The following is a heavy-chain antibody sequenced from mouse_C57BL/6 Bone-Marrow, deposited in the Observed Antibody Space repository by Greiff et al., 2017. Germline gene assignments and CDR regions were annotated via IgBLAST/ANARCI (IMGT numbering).Heavy chain of an antibody. CDR2: IWWDDDK. D-gene: IGHD2-3*01. CDR1: GFSLRTFGMG. Sequence: QVTLKVSGPGILQPSQTLSLTCSFSGFSLRTFGMGVGWLRQPSGQGLVWLAHIWWDDDKYYHPALKSRRTISKDSSKNLVFLKIANVDTADTATYYCSRTRYDGYYLGFAYWGQGTLVTVSA. J-gene: IGHJ3*01. CDR3: SRTRYDGYYLGFAY. V-gene: IGHV8-8*01.